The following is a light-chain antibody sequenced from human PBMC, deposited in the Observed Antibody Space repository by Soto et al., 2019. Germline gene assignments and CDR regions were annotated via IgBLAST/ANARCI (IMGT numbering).Light chain of an antibody. CDR2: GAS. J-gene: IGKJ1*01. Sequence: IVMTQAPAKKSVSPGERATLSCRASQSVSSNLAWYQQKPGQAPRLLIYGASGRATGIPARFSGTGSGTEFTLTISSLQSEDFAVYYCQQYNNRPPWTFGQGTIVDIK. V-gene: IGKV3-15*01. CDR1: QSVSSN. CDR3: QQYNNRPPWT.